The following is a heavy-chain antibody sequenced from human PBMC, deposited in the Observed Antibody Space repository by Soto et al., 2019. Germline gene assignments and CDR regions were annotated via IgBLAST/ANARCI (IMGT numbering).Heavy chain of an antibody. CDR2: INPNSGDT. V-gene: IGHV1-2*02. CDR3: ARGGYTYGYGLDY. D-gene: IGHD5-18*01. J-gene: IGHJ4*02. Sequence: QVQLVQSGAEVKKLGASVKVSCKASGYTFTAYYIHWVRQAPGQGLEWVGWINPNSGDTNYAQRFQGRVTMTGDTSVSTAYMDLTRLRSDDTAVYYCARGGYTYGYGLDYWGQGTLVTVSS. CDR1: GYTFTAYY.